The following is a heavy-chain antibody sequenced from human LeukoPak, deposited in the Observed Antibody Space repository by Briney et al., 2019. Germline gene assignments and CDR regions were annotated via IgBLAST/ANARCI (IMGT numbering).Heavy chain of an antibody. CDR3: ARVESGSHDY. CDR1: GGSISSYY. Sequence: PSETLSLTCTVSGGSISSYYWSWIRQPPGKGLEWIGYIYYSGSTNYNPSLKSRVTISVDTSKNQFSLKLSSVTAADTAVYYCARVESGSHDYWGQGTLVTVSS. CDR2: IYYSGST. V-gene: IGHV4-59*01. D-gene: IGHD1-26*01. J-gene: IGHJ4*02.